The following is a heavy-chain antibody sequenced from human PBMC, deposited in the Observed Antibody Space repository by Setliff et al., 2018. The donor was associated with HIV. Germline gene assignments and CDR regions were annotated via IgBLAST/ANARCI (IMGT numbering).Heavy chain of an antibody. J-gene: IGHJ6*03. CDR3: ARDVYFTFSGEVIRHYLDV. CDR1: GYTFTGYY. Sequence: RASVKVSCKASGYTFTGYYMHRVRQAPGQGLQWMGIINPSGGSTTYAQKFQGRVTITADESTSTVHMELSSLTSEDTAVYYCARDVYFTFSGEVIRHYLDVWGKGTTVTVSS. V-gene: IGHV1-46*01. CDR2: INPSGGST. D-gene: IGHD3-3*01.